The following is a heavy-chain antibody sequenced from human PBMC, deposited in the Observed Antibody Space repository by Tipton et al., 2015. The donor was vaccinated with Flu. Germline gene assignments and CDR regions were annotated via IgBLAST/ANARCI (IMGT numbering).Heavy chain of an antibody. CDR1: GFTFSTYW. V-gene: IGHV3-7*03. Sequence: SLRLSCSASGFTFSTYWMSWIRQAPRKGLEWVAHISQDGNDKYYVDSVKGRFTISRDNAKKSLSLQMNSLRAEDTAVYFCAAFCGGSCYIGNYWGQGTLVTVSS. D-gene: IGHD2-21*01. J-gene: IGHJ4*02. CDR2: ISQDGNDK. CDR3: AAFCGGSCYIGNY.